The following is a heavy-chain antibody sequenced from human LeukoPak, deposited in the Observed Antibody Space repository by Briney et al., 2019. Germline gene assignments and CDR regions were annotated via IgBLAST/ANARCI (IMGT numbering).Heavy chain of an antibody. Sequence: GGALRLSCAASGFTFSSYGMSWVRQAPGKGLEWVSVISGSGGSTYHADSVKGRFTISRDNSKNTLYLQMNSLRAEDTAVYYCAKYYYGSGSYYKGLDYWGQRTLVTVSS. D-gene: IGHD3-10*01. V-gene: IGHV3-23*01. J-gene: IGHJ4*02. CDR3: AKYYYGSGSYYKGLDY. CDR1: GFTFSSYG. CDR2: ISGSGGST.